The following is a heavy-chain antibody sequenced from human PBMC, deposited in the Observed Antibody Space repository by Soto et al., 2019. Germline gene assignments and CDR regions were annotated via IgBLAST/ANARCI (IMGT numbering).Heavy chain of an antibody. J-gene: IGHJ4*02. D-gene: IGHD2-2*01. Sequence: QVQLVESGGALVQPGRSLRLSCAASGFTFNTYGIHWVRQAPGKGLEWVALISYDGSNKYYADSVKGRFTISRDNSKNTLNLQMNSLRAEDTAVYYCAKDRGPLHCSRVSCYGEGLDYWGQGTLVTVSS. CDR1: GFTFNTYG. CDR2: ISYDGSNK. CDR3: AKDRGPLHCSRVSCYGEGLDY. V-gene: IGHV3-30*18.